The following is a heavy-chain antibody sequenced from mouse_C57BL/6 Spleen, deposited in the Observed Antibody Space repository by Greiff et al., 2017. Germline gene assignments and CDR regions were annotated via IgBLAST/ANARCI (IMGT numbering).Heavy chain of an antibody. J-gene: IGHJ4*01. D-gene: IGHD2-4*01. CDR3: ARSGDYPYYYAMDY. CDR1: GYSFTGYY. CDR2: INPSTGGT. Sequence: EVQLQQSGPELVKPGASVKISCKASGYSFTGYYMNWVKQSPEKSLEWIGEINPSTGGTTYNQKFKAKATLTVDKSSSTAYMQLKSLTSDDSAVYYCARSGDYPYYYAMDYWGQGTSVTVSS. V-gene: IGHV1-42*01.